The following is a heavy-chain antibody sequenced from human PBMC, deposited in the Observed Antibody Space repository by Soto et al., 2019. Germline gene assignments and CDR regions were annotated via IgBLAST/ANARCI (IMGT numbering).Heavy chain of an antibody. J-gene: IGHJ6*02. V-gene: IGHV5-51*01. CDR3: ARTAAAGKYYYGVDV. D-gene: IGHD6-13*01. CDR1: GYSFTSYC. Sequence: VESLKISCKGSGYSFTSYCIGWVRQMPGKGLEWMGIIYPGDSDTRYSPSFQGQVTISADKSISTAYLQWSSLKASDTAIYYCARTAAAGKYYYGVDVWGQGTTVTVS. CDR2: IYPGDSDT.